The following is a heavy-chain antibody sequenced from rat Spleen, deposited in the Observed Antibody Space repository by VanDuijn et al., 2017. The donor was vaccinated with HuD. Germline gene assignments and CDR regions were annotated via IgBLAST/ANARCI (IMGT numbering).Heavy chain of an antibody. Sequence: EVQLVESGGGLVQPGRSLKLSCAASGFSFSDYAMAWVRQAPKKGLEWVATIIHDGSRIYYRDSVKGRLPITRDNAKSTLYLQMDSLRSEDTATYYCARDGDYYYSGDWYFDFWGPGTMVTVSS. V-gene: IGHV5-17*01. CDR2: IIHDGSRI. J-gene: IGHJ1*01. D-gene: IGHD1-1*01. CDR3: ARDGDYYYSGDWYFDF. CDR1: GFSFSDYA.